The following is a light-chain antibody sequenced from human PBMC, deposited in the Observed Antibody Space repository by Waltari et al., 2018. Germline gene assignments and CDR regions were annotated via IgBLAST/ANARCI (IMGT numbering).Light chain of an antibody. CDR1: SRDVGSSNL. CDR2: EGS. J-gene: IGLJ2*01. CDR3: CSYAGGSAFVV. Sequence: QSALTQPASLSGSPGQSITISCTGTSRDVGSSNLVSWYQQHPGKAPKLIIYEGSKRASGVSNRSAGSKAGNTASLTISGLQAEDEADYHCCSYAGGSAFVVFGGGTKLTVL. V-gene: IGLV2-23*03.